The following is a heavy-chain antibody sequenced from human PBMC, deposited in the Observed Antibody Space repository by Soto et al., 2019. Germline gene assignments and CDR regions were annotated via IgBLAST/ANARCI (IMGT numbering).Heavy chain of an antibody. D-gene: IGHD2-8*01. V-gene: IGHV3-48*02. J-gene: IGHJ4*02. CDR1: GFTFSSYS. CDR3: ARDLRMVYAIDFDY. Sequence: EVQLVESGGGLVQPGGSLRLSCAASGFTFSSYSMNWVRQAPGEGLEWVSYISSSGSTIYYADSVKGRFTISRDNAKNSLYLQMNSLRDEDTAVYYCARDLRMVYAIDFDYWGQGTLVTVSS. CDR2: ISSSGSTI.